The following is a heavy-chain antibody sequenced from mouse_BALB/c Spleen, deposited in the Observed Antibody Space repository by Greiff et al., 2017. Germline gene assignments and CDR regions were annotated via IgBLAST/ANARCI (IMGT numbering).Heavy chain of an antibody. CDR2: IWGDGST. J-gene: IGHJ4*01. V-gene: IGHV2-6-7*01. CDR3: ARENYRYDRGMDY. D-gene: IGHD2-14*01. Sequence: VQLQESGPGLVAPSQSLSITCTVSGFSLTGYGVNWVRQPPGKGLEWLGMIWGDGSTDYNSALKSRLSISKDNSKSQVFLKMNSLQTDDTARYYCARENYRYDRGMDYWGQGTSVTVSS. CDR1: GFSLTGYG.